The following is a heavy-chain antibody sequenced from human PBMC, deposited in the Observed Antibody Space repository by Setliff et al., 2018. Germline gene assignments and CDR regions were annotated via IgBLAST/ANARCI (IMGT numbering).Heavy chain of an antibody. V-gene: IGHV1-18*01. CDR3: SRLVRFCTKTVCQMVSGAEV. Sequence: ASVKVSCKASGYAFSDYGVTWVRQAPGQGLEWVGWISPHTGNTYYAPNFEGRVSLTTDTSTSTAYMELRSLRSDDTAVYYCSRLVRFCTKTVCQMVSGAEVWGQGTLVTVSS. CDR1: GYAFSDYG. J-gene: IGHJ4*02. D-gene: IGHD2-8*01. CDR2: ISPHTGNT.